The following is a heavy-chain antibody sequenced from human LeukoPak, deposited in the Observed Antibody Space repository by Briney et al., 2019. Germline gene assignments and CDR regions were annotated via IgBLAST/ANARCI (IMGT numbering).Heavy chain of an antibody. V-gene: IGHV3-48*03. Sequence: GGSLRLSCAASEFSVGSNYMNWVRQAPGKGLDWVSYISTSGSTIYYADSVKGRFTISRDNAKNSLYLQMNSLRAEDTVVYYCATSRGSWPDYFDYWGQGTLVTVSS. J-gene: IGHJ4*02. CDR3: ATSRGSWPDYFDY. CDR1: EFSVGSNY. CDR2: ISTSGSTI. D-gene: IGHD6-13*01.